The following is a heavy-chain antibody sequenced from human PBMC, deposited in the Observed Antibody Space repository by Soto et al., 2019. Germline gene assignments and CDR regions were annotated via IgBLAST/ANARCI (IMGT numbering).Heavy chain of an antibody. Sequence: QVQLVQSGAEVKKPGASVKVSCKASGYTFTSYDINWVRQATGQGLEWMGWMNPNSGNTGYAQKFQGRVTMTRNTSISTAYMELSSLRSEDTAVYCCASWGSLVDWFDPWGQGTLVTVSS. V-gene: IGHV1-8*01. J-gene: IGHJ5*02. CDR2: MNPNSGNT. CDR1: GYTFTSYD. D-gene: IGHD3-16*01. CDR3: ASWGSLVDWFDP.